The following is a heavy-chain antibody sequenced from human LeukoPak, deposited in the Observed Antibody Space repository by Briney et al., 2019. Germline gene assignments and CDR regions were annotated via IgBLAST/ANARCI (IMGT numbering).Heavy chain of an antibody. CDR3: AKRILNAPRYFDY. CDR1: GFNFSIHA. J-gene: IGHJ4*03. Sequence: GGSLRLSCAASGFNFSIHAMNWVRQAPGKGLEWVSVIGGSGATTYFADSVKGRFTISRDNSKNTVYLQMNRLRAEDTAVYFCAKRILNAPRYFDYWGQGTLVTVSS. V-gene: IGHV3-23*01. CDR2: IGGSGATT. D-gene: IGHD3-3*02.